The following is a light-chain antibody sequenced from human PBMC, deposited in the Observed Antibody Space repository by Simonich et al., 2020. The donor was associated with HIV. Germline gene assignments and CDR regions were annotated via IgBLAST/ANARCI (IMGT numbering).Light chain of an antibody. CDR3: YSTDSSGNHRV. Sequence: SYELTQPPSVSVSPGQTARITCSGDALPKEYAYWYQQKSGQAPVLVIYEDIKLPSGIPERFSGSSAGTMATLTISGAQVEEEADYYCYSTDSSGNHRVFGGGTKLTVL. CDR1: ALPKEY. J-gene: IGLJ3*02. V-gene: IGLV3-10*01. CDR2: EDI.